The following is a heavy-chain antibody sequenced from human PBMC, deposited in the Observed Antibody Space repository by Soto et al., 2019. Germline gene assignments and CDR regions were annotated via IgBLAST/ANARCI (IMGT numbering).Heavy chain of an antibody. Sequence: GGSLRLSCAASGFTFSSFEMNWVRQAPGKGLEWVSYISNSGRIIYYADAVKGRFTISRDDAKNSLYLQMNSLRAEDTAVYYCAREWGTSIAAAFDYWGQGTLVTVSS. CDR1: GFTFSSFE. V-gene: IGHV3-48*03. CDR3: AREWGTSIAAAFDY. D-gene: IGHD6-6*01. CDR2: ISNSGRII. J-gene: IGHJ4*02.